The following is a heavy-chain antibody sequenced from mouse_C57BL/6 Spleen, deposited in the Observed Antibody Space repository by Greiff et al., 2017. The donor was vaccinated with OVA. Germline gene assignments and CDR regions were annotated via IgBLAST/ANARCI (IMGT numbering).Heavy chain of an antibody. CDR2: IYPGSGST. CDR3: AITTVVYFDY. Sequence: QVQLKQSGAELVKPGASVKMSCKASGYTFTSYWITWVKQRPGQGLEWIGDIYPGSGSTNYNEKFKSKATLTVDTSSSTAYMQLSSLTSEDSAVYYCAITTVVYFDYWGQGTTLTVSS. J-gene: IGHJ2*01. V-gene: IGHV1-55*01. D-gene: IGHD1-1*01. CDR1: GYTFTSYW.